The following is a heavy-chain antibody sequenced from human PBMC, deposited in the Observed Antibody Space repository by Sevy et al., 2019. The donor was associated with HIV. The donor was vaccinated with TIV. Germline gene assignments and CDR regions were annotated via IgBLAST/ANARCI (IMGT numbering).Heavy chain of an antibody. CDR3: ASRRKKNIVVVPAAQNYYGMDV. J-gene: IGHJ6*02. CDR1: GGSFSGYY. Sequence: QSQTLSLTCAVYGGSFSGYYWSWIRQPPGKGLEWIGEINHSGSTNYNPSLKSRVTISVDTSKNQFSLKLSSVTAAVTAVYYCASRRKKNIVVVPAAQNYYGMDVWGQGTTVTVSS. V-gene: IGHV4-34*01. CDR2: INHSGST. D-gene: IGHD2-2*01.